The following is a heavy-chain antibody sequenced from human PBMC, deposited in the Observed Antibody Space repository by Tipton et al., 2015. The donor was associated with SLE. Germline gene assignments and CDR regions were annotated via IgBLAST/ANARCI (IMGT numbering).Heavy chain of an antibody. CDR3: AKDARSVGGHLDY. D-gene: IGHD2-15*01. V-gene: IGHV3-9*01. J-gene: IGHJ4*02. CDR2: ISRNGATI. CDR1: GFTVSSNY. Sequence: SLRLSCAASGFTVSSNYMNWVRQAPGKGLEWISNISRNGATIGYADSVKGRFTMSRDNAKNSLFLQMNSLRPEDTALYYCAKDARSVGGHLDYWGQGILVTVSA.